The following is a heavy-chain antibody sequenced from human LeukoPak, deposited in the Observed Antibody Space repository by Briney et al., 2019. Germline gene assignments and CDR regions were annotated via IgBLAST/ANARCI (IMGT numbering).Heavy chain of an antibody. D-gene: IGHD6-13*01. V-gene: IGHV1-8*01. CDR3: ARGRVSSWYPVAFDY. CDR2: MNPNSGNT. CDR1: GYTFTSYD. J-gene: IGHJ4*02. Sequence: ASVKVSFKASGYTFTSYDINWVRQAIGQGLEWMGWMNPNSGNTGYAQKFQGRVTMTRNTSISTAYMELSSLRSEDTAVYYCARGRVSSWYPVAFDYWGQGTLVTVSS.